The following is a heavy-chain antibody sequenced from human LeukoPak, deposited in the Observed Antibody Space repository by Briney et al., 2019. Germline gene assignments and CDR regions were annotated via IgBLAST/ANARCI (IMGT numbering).Heavy chain of an antibody. CDR3: ANSDYYDSSGVTTGEP. D-gene: IGHD3-22*01. V-gene: IGHV4-59*08. CDR2: VYNSGDT. CDR1: GGSTSSDY. J-gene: IGHJ5*02. Sequence: SETLSLTCTVSGGSTSSDYWSWIRQSPGKGLEWVGYVYNSGDTGKNPSLKSRVTILLDTSKNQCSLKLTSVSAADTAVYYCANSDYYDSSGVTTGEPWGQGTLVTVSS.